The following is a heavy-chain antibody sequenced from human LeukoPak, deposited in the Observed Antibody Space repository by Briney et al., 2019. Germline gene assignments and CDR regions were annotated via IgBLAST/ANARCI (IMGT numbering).Heavy chain of an antibody. CDR1: GYTFTGYY. Sequence: GASVKVSCKASGYTFTGYYMHWVRQAPGQGLEWMGWINPNSGGTNYAQKFQGRVTMTRDTSISTAYMELSRLRSDDTAVYYCAGRADSSSSVRGKLGYYYYMDVWGKGTTVTVSS. J-gene: IGHJ6*03. V-gene: IGHV1-2*02. D-gene: IGHD6-6*01. CDR3: AGRADSSSSVRGKLGYYYYMDV. CDR2: INPNSGGT.